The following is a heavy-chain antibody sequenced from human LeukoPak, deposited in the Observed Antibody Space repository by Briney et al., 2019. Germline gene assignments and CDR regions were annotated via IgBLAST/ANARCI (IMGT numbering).Heavy chain of an antibody. CDR3: ARAPPNDYSNYKGFDI. V-gene: IGHV3-53*01. J-gene: IGHJ3*02. D-gene: IGHD4-11*01. CDR2: IYSGGST. CDR1: GFTVSSNY. Sequence: QPGGSLRLSCAASGFTVSSNYMSWVRQAPGKGLEWVSVIYSGGSTYYADSVKGRFTISRDNSKNTLYLQMNSLRAEDTAVYYCARAPPNDYSNYKGFDIWGQGTMVTVSS.